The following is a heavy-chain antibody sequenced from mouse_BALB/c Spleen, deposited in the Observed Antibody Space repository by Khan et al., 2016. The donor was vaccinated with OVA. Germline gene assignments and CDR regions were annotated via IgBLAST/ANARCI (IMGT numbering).Heavy chain of an antibody. CDR1: GYSFTSYY. Sequence: QLQQPGPELLKPGASVKISCKASGYSFTSYYIHWVKQSHGRSLEWIGYIDPFTGDTTPNQKFKDKATLTVDKSSSTAYIHLTSLTSEDSAVYYCARHGIATWFAYWGQGTLVTVSA. CDR2: IDPFTGDT. CDR3: ARHGIATWFAY. V-gene: IGHV1S135*01. D-gene: IGHD4-1*01. J-gene: IGHJ3*01.